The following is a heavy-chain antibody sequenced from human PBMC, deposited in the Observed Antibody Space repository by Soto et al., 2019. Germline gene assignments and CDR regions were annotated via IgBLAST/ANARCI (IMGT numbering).Heavy chain of an antibody. V-gene: IGHV1-3*01. Sequence: ASVKVSCKASGYTFTRHAMHWVRQAPGQRLEWMGWINAGNGNTQYSQKFQGRVTITRDTSASTAYMELSSLRSEDSAVFYCARTDCSSTSCYNYYYYGMDVWGQGTTVTVSS. CDR2: INAGNGNT. CDR3: ARTDCSSTSCYNYYYYGMDV. J-gene: IGHJ6*02. CDR1: GYTFTRHA. D-gene: IGHD2-2*01.